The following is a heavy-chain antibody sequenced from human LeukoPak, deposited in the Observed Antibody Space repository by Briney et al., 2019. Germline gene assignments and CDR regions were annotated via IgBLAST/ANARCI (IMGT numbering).Heavy chain of an antibody. V-gene: IGHV4-31*03. CDR3: ARGSSGGSCYFDY. CDR2: IYYSGST. D-gene: IGHD2-15*01. J-gene: IGHJ4*02. Sequence: SETLPLTCTVSGGSISSGGYYWSWIRQHPGKGLEWIGYIYYSGSTYYNPSLKSRVTISVDTSKNQFSLKLSSVTAADTAVYYCARGSSGGSCYFDYWGQGTLVTVSS. CDR1: GGSISSGGYY.